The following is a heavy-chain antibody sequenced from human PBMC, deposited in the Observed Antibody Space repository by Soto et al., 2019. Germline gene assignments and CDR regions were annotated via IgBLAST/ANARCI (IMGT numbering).Heavy chain of an antibody. CDR1: GGSFSGYY. J-gene: IGHJ4*02. Sequence: QVQLQQWGAGQLKTSETLSLTCAVYGGSFSGYYWNWIRQPPGKGLEWIGKINHSGSTYNPSLKSHVTISPDTSTTQFSLRLSSVAAADTAVDYWAGPYNCGSACYPAYSLDSWGQGTLVTVSS. CDR2: INHSGST. D-gene: IGHD2-21*02. V-gene: IGHV4-34*01. CDR3: AGPYNCGSACYPAYSLDS.